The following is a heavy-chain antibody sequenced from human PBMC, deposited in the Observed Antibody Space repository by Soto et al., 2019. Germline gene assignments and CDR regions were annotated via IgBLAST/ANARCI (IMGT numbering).Heavy chain of an antibody. CDR1: GFTFSSYW. CDR2: IKQDGSEK. CDR3: ARDTYYDILTGYRTRGNWFDP. V-gene: IGHV3-7*01. Sequence: GGSLRLSCAASGFTFSSYWMSWVRQAPGKGLEWVANIKQDGSEKYYVDSVKGRFTISRDNAKNSLYLQMNSLRAEDTAVYYCARDTYYDILTGYRTRGNWFDPWGQGPLVTVSS. D-gene: IGHD3-9*01. J-gene: IGHJ5*02.